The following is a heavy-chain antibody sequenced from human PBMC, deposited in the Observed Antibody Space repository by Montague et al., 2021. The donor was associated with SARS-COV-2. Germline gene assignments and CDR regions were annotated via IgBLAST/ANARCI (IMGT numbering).Heavy chain of an antibody. CDR3: VRAMVRPGAWFDT. D-gene: IGHD3-10*01. V-gene: IGHV4-39*07. Sequence: SETLSLTCSVHGGSISSGSYYWAWMRQPPGKGLEWLGSIYFTGGRSPNQSLRSRATLSIDRYKNQFYLNLSSVTAADTAVYYCVRAMVRPGAWFDTWGQGIQVTVSS. CDR2: IYFTGGR. J-gene: IGHJ5*02. CDR1: GGSISSGSYY.